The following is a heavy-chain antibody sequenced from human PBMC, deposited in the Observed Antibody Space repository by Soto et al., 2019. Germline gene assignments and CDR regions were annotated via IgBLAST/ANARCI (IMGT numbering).Heavy chain of an antibody. CDR2: ISGSGGST. D-gene: IGHD3-3*01. CDR3: AKDGLCLFCGMVGPNYHGMDV. Sequence: GGSLRLSCAASGFTFSSYAMSWVRQAPGKGLEWVSAISGSGGSTYYADSVQGRFTISRDNSKNTLYPQMNSLRAEETAVYYFAKDGLCLFCGMVGPNYHGMDVWGQETTVT. CDR1: GFTFSSYA. J-gene: IGHJ6*02. V-gene: IGHV3-23*01.